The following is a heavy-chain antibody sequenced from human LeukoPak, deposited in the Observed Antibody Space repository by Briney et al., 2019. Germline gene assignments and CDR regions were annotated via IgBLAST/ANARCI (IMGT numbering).Heavy chain of an antibody. J-gene: IGHJ4*02. CDR2: IIPIFGTA. CDR1: GYTFTDYY. Sequence: SVKISCKVSGYTFTDYYMHWVRQAPGQGLEWMGRIIPIFGTANYAQKFQGRVTITTDESTSTAYMELSSLRSEDTAVYYCARGVGGSQYFDYWGQGTLVTVSS. D-gene: IGHD2-15*01. V-gene: IGHV1-69*05. CDR3: ARGVGGSQYFDY.